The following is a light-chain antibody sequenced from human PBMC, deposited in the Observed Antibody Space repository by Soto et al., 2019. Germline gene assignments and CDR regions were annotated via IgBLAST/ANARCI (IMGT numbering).Light chain of an antibody. J-gene: IGLJ1*01. CDR2: RDN. V-gene: IGLV1-44*01. CDR1: RSNIGSNT. CDR3: AACDDSHNVLYV. Sequence: QSVLTQPPSVSGTPGQRVTVSCSGGRSNIGSNTVHWYQQLPGAAPTLLIYRDNQRPSGVPDRIAASKSGTSASLAISGLQSEDEGDYYCAACDDSHNVLYVFGTGTKVTVL.